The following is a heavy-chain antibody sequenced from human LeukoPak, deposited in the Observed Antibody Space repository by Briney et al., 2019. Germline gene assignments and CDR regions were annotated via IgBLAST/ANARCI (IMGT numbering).Heavy chain of an antibody. CDR2: INPSGGNT. D-gene: IGHD2-2*01. Sequence: ASVKVSCKAYGYTLTSYYMHWVRQAPGQGLEWMGIINPSGGNTRYAQKFQGRVTMTRDTSTSTVYMELSSLRSEDTAMYYCARGSSTSRYWCGWFDPWGQGTLVTVPS. CDR1: GYTLTSYY. J-gene: IGHJ5*02. V-gene: IGHV1-46*01. CDR3: ARGSSTSRYWCGWFDP.